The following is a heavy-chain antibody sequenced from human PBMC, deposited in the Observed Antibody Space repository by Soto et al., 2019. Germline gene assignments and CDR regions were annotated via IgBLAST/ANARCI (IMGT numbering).Heavy chain of an antibody. Sequence: ASVKVSWKAAGYSFTSYAIHWGRQAPGQRLEWMGWINAGNGNTKIPQKFQGRVTITRDTSASTAYMEVSSLRSEDTAVYYCAKDRGIYTNGAEEGGDAFDIWGQGTMVT. D-gene: IGHD2-8*01. CDR2: INAGNGNT. J-gene: IGHJ3*02. CDR1: GYSFTSYA. CDR3: AKDRGIYTNGAEEGGDAFDI. V-gene: IGHV1-3*01.